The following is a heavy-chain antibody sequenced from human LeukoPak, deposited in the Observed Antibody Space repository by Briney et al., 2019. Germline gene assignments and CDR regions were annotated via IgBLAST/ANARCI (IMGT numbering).Heavy chain of an antibody. Sequence: GGSLRLSCAASGFTFSSYSMNWVRQAPGKGLEWVSSISSSSSYIYYADSVKGRFTISRDNAKNSLYLQMNSLRAEDTAVYYCAKGPDNGLKWYFDLWGRGTLVTVSS. CDR3: AKGPDNGLKWYFDL. CDR2: ISSSSSYI. CDR1: GFTFSSYS. V-gene: IGHV3-21*01. D-gene: IGHD4-17*01. J-gene: IGHJ2*01.